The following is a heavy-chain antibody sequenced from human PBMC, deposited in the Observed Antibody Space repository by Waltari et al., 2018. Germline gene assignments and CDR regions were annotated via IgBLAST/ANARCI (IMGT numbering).Heavy chain of an antibody. CDR2: IQHSGST. CDR1: GGSFSSNDW. J-gene: IGHJ4*02. V-gene: IGHV4-4*02. CDR3: ARGFDGWPFDY. D-gene: IGHD6-19*01. Sequence: QVQLKESGPGLVKPSGTLSLACDVSGGSFSSNDWWSWVRQPPGKGRVWVGEIQHSGSTKYNPSHRSRVIMSGDTSKNQISLTMKSVTAADTAVYYCARGFDGWPFDYWGQGTLVIVSS.